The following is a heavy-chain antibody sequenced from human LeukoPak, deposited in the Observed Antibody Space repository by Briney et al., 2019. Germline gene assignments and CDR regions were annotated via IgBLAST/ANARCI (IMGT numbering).Heavy chain of an antibody. CDR1: GGSMSSYY. J-gene: IGHJ3*02. V-gene: IGHV4-59*01. D-gene: IGHD3-10*01. Sequence: PSETLPLTCTVSGGSMSSYYWSWIRQPPGKGLEWIGYIYYSGSTNYSPSLKSRVTISVDTSKNQFSLRLSSVTAADTAVYYCASPGYFYGSGSVDDAFDIWGQGTTVTVSS. CDR2: IYYSGST. CDR3: ASPGYFYGSGSVDDAFDI.